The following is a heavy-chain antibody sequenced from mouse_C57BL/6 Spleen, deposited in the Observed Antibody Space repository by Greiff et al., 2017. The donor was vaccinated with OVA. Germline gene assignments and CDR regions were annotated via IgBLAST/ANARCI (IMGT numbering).Heavy chain of an antibody. CDR2: IHPNSGST. Sequence: QVQLKQPGAELVKPGASVKLSCKASGYTFTSYWMHWVKQRPGQGLEWIGMIHPNSGSTNYNEKFKSKATLTVDKSSSTAYMQLSSLTSEDSAVYYCARPITTVVAGGWGQGTTLTVSS. V-gene: IGHV1-64*01. J-gene: IGHJ2*01. CDR3: ARPITTVVAGG. CDR1: GYTFTSYW. D-gene: IGHD1-1*01.